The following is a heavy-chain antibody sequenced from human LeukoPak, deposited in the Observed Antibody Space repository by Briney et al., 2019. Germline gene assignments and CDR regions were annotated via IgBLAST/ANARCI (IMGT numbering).Heavy chain of an antibody. V-gene: IGHV3-23*01. CDR1: GFTLSSYA. D-gene: IGHD5-12*01. CDR2: ISGSGGST. CDR3: AKGGWLYYYGMDV. Sequence: GGSLRLSCAASGFTLSSYAMSWVRQAPGKGLEWVSAISGSGGSTYYADSVKGRFTISRDNSKNTLYLQMNSLRAEDTAVYYCAKGGWLYYYGMDVWGQGTTVTVSS. J-gene: IGHJ6*02.